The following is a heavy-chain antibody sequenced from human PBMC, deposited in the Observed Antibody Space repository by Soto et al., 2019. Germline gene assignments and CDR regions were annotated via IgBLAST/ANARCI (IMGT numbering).Heavy chain of an antibody. J-gene: IGHJ5*02. D-gene: IGHD3-9*01. CDR3: ARDLGGGQLRYFDWPRGFDP. CDR1: GGSISSYY. Sequence: SETLSLTCTVSGGSISSYYWSWIRQPPGKGLEWIGYIYYSGNTNYNPSLKSRVTISVDTSKNQFSLKLTSVTAADTAVYYCARDLGGGQLRYFDWPRGFDPWGQGTLVTVSS. V-gene: IGHV4-59*01. CDR2: IYYSGNT.